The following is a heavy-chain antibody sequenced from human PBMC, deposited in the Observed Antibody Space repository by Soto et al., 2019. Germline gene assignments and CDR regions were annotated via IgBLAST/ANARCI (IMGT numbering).Heavy chain of an antibody. CDR1: GDSMATGGHY. CDR3: ARDKDLEPTVWGY. CDR2: IYYSGTT. V-gene: IGHV4-31*02. D-gene: IGHD7-27*01. Sequence: QVHLQESGPGLVRPSETLSLSCSVSGDSMATGGHYYNWIRHLPGKGLEWLGYIYYSGTTHYSPSLRPSAIISIDTSKTHFSLRLISVTAADTALYFCARDKDLEPTVWGYWGQGIQVTVSS. J-gene: IGHJ4*02.